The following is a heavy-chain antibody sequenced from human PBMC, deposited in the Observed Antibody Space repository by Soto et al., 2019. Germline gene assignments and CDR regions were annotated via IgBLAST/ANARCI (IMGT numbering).Heavy chain of an antibody. D-gene: IGHD5-12*01. CDR2: MNPNSGNT. CDR3: ARGHIVATIRAVYYGMDV. Sequence: ASVKVSCKASGYTFTSYDINWVRQATGQGLEWMGWMNPNSGNTGYAQKFQGRVTMTRNTSISTAYMELSSLRSEDTAVYYCARGHIVATIRAVYYGMDVWGQGTTVTVSS. V-gene: IGHV1-8*01. CDR1: GYTFTSYD. J-gene: IGHJ6*02.